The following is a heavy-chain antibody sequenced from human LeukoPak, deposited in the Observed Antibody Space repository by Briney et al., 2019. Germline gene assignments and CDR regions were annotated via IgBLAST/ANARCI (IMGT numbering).Heavy chain of an antibody. CDR1: GGSISSSSYF. CDR3: ARDGSHYYFDY. Sequence: SETLSLTCTVSGGSISSSSYFWGWIRQSPGKGLEWIGSIYSSGTTYYNPSLKSRVTISVDTSKNQFSLRLSSVTAADTAVFYCARDGSHYYFDYWGQGTLVTVSS. D-gene: IGHD3-10*01. V-gene: IGHV4-39*07. J-gene: IGHJ4*02. CDR2: IYSSGTT.